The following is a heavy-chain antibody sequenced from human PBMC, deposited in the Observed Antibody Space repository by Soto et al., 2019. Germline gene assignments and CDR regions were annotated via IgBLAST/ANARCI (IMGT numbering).Heavy chain of an antibody. CDR1: GSTFTSFA. V-gene: IGHV3-23*01. Sequence: GGSLSPSCAASGSTFTSFAWSWVRQPPGRGLGWVSAISGSGGSTYYADSVKGRFTISRDNSKNTLYLQMNSLRAEDTAVYYCAKDRTPYDYPNPNPPYGMDVWGQGTTVTVSS. D-gene: IGHD4-17*01. CDR2: ISGSGGST. J-gene: IGHJ6*02. CDR3: AKDRTPYDYPNPNPPYGMDV.